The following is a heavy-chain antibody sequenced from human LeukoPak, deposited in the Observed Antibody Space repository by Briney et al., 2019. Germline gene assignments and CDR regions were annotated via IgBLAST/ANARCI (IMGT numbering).Heavy chain of an antibody. D-gene: IGHD4-17*01. CDR3: AREDGDYVLGY. CDR2: IIPILGIA. J-gene: IGHJ4*02. V-gene: IGHV1-69*04. CDR1: GGTFSSYA. Sequence: ASVKVSCKASGGTFSSYAISWVRQAPGQGLEWMGRIIPILGIANYAQKFQGRVTITADKSTSTAYMELSSLRSEDTAVYYCAREDGDYVLGYWGQGTLVTVSS.